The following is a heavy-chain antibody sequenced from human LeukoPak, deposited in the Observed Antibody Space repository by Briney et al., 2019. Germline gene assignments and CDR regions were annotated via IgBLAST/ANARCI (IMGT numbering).Heavy chain of an antibody. CDR2: IYPGDSDT. Sequence: GESLKISCKGSGYSFTTYWIGWVRQMPGKGLEWMGIIYPGDSDTRYSPSFQGQVTISVDKSISTAYLQWSSLKASDTAIYHCARHGYSSSYIDYWGQGTLVTVSS. CDR3: ARHGYSSSYIDY. D-gene: IGHD6-6*01. CDR1: GYSFTTYW. V-gene: IGHV5-51*01. J-gene: IGHJ4*02.